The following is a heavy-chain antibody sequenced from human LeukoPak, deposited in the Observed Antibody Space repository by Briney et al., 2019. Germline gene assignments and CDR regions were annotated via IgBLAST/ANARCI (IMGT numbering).Heavy chain of an antibody. D-gene: IGHD6-19*01. CDR1: GVSFRRDS. Sequence: SETLSLTCAVSGVSFRRDSWTWIRQPPGRGLQWIGEINHSGTTNYNPSLKSRVSVSVDTSKKQFSLTLTSVTVADTALYFCATEGLASDAPQWHALDLCGQGTMVTVSS. CDR2: INHSGTT. CDR3: ATEGLASDAPQWHALDL. J-gene: IGHJ3*01. V-gene: IGHV4-34*01.